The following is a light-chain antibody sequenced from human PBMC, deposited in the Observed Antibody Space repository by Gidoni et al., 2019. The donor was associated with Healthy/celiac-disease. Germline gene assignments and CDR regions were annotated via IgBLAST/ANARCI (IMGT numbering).Light chain of an antibody. CDR3: QQSYSTPRT. CDR2: AAS. V-gene: IGKV1-39*01. J-gene: IGKJ1*01. CDR1: QSISSY. Sequence: DIQMTQSPSSLSASVGDRVTITCRASQSISSYLNWYQQKPGKAPKLLIYAASSLQSGVPSRFSGSGSGTDFTLTISSLQPEDFATYYCQQSYSTPRTFGQWTQVEIK.